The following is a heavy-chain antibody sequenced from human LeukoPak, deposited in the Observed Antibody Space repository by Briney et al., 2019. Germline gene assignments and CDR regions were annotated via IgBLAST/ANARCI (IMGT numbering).Heavy chain of an antibody. V-gene: IGHV4-59*01. CDR3: ARTRRHSYTSGSGSKSWPDGMDV. CDR1: GDSISNYY. D-gene: IGHD3-10*01. CDR2: IYYTGST. Sequence: KPSETLSLTCTVSGDSISNYYWTWIRQPPGKGLEWIGHIYYTGSTSYNPSLKSRVTISVDTSKNQFSLNLNSVTAADTAIYYCARTRRHSYTSGSGSKSWPDGMDVWGQGTTVTVSS. J-gene: IGHJ6*02.